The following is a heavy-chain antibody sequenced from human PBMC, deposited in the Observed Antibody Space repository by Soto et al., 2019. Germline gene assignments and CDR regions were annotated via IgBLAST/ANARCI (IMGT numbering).Heavy chain of an antibody. CDR3: ARDDDYGDNGLDY. Sequence: QVQLVESGGGVVQPGRALRLSCAASGFSFSSYGMHWVRQAPGKGLEWVAVILDDGSDKDYTDAVKGRFTISRDNSKNTVYLEMNSLRAEDTAVYYCARDDDYGDNGLDYWGQGTLVTVSS. D-gene: IGHD4-17*01. CDR1: GFSFSSYG. V-gene: IGHV3-33*01. J-gene: IGHJ4*02. CDR2: ILDDGSDK.